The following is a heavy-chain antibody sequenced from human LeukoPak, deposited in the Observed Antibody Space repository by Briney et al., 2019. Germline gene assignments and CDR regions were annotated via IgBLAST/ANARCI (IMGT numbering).Heavy chain of an antibody. CDR1: GYPFISYW. Sequence: GESLKISCKGSGYPFISYWIGWVRQMPGKGLEWMGIIYPGDSDTRYNPSFQGRVTISADKSISAAYLQWSSLKASDTAMYYCAKNDYYGSGSYSDWGQGNMVTVSS. CDR3: AKNDYYGSGSYSD. J-gene: IGHJ4*02. V-gene: IGHV5-51*01. D-gene: IGHD3-10*01. CDR2: IYPGDSDT.